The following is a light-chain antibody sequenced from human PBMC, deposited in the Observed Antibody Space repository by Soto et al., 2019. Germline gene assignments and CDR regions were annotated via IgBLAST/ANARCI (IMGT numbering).Light chain of an antibody. J-gene: IGKJ5*01. CDR3: QQYYNWPRT. V-gene: IGKV3-15*01. CDR2: GAS. CDR1: QSVSSN. Sequence: ETVMTQSPVTLSVSPGERATLSCTASQSVSSNLAWYQQKPGQAPRLLIYGASSRATGIPARFSGSGSGTDFTLTINSLQAEDCAVYYCQQYYNWPRTFGQGTRLEIK.